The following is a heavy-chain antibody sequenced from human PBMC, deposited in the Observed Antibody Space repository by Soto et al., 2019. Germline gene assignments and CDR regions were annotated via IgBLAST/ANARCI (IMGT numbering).Heavy chain of an antibody. V-gene: IGHV3-48*02. J-gene: IGHJ3*02. D-gene: IGHD3-10*01. CDR2: ISSSSSTI. Sequence: EVQLVESGGGLVQPGGSLRLSCAASGFTFSSYSMNWVRQAPGKGLEWVSYISSSSSTIYYADSVKGRCTISRDNANNSLYVQINSLRDEDTAVYYCASDTYYDALDIWGQGTMVTVSS. CDR1: GFTFSSYS. CDR3: ASDTYYDALDI.